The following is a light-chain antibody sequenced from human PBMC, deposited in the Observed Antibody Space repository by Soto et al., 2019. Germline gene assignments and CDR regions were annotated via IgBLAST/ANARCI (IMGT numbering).Light chain of an antibody. Sequence: GDRVTVTCRASQDINRYLAWYQQKPGQVPELLIYAASTLHSGVSSRFSGSGSGTHFTLTISSLLPEDVATYYCQKYDFAPLSFGGGTKVDIK. CDR3: QKYDFAPLS. CDR2: AAS. V-gene: IGKV1-27*01. J-gene: IGKJ4*01. CDR1: QDINRY.